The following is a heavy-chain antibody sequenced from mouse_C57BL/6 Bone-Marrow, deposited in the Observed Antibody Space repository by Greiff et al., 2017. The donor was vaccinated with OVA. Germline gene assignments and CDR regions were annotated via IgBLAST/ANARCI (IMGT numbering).Heavy chain of an antibody. CDR3: AKDGRFAY. D-gene: IGHD2-3*01. J-gene: IGHJ3*01. Sequence: QVQLQQSGAELVMPGASVKLSCKASGYTFTSYWMHWVKQRPGQGLEWIGEIDPSDSYTNYNQKFKGKSTLTVDKSSSTAYMQLSSLTSEDSAVYYCAKDGRFAYWGQGTMVTV. CDR1: GYTFTSYW. V-gene: IGHV1-69*01. CDR2: IDPSDSYT.